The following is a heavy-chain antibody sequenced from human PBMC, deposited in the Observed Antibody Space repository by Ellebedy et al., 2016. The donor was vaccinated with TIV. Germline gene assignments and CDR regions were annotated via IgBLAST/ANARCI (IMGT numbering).Heavy chain of an antibody. CDR3: ARWGGYSGTFQGPFDF. J-gene: IGHJ4*02. CDR2: IIPILDIT. Sequence: AASVKVTCKASGGTFSNSAINWVRQAPGQGLEWMGRIIPILDITNYAQRFQGRVTITADKSPTTAYMDLTSLRSDDTAVYYCARWGGYSGTFQGPFDFWGQGTLVTVSS. D-gene: IGHD5-12*01. CDR1: GGTFSNSA. V-gene: IGHV1-69*04.